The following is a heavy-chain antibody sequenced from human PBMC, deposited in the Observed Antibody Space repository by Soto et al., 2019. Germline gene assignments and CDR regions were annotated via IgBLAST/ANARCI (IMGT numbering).Heavy chain of an antibody. CDR3: AREGGNSSSWYWGWFDP. D-gene: IGHD6-13*01. CDR2: INPNSGGT. CDR1: GYTFTGYY. J-gene: IGHJ5*02. V-gene: IGHV1-2*02. Sequence: ASVKVSCKASGYTFTGYYMHWVRQAPGQGLEWVGWINPNSGGTNYAQKFQGRVTMTRDTSISTAYMELSRLRSDDTAVYYCAREGGNSSSWYWGWFDPWGQGTLVTVSS.